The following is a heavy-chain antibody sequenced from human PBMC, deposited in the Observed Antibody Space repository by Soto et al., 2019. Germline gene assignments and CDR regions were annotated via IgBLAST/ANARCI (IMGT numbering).Heavy chain of an antibody. CDR2: ISAYNGNT. Sequence: ASVKVSCKASGYTFTSYGISWVRQAPGQGLEWMGWISAYNGNTNYAQKLQGRVTMTTDTSTSTAYMELRSLRSDDTAVYYCARGGPYGDYYYYGMDVWGQGXTVTVYS. J-gene: IGHJ6*02. D-gene: IGHD4-17*01. CDR1: GYTFTSYG. CDR3: ARGGPYGDYYYYGMDV. V-gene: IGHV1-18*01.